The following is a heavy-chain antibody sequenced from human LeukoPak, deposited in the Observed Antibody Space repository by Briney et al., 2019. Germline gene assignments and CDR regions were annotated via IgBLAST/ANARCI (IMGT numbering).Heavy chain of an antibody. CDR1: GYTFTSYY. J-gene: IGHJ5*02. CDR2: INPSGGST. V-gene: IGHV1-46*01. CDR3: ARKGIAANWFDP. D-gene: IGHD6-13*01. Sequence: ASVKVSCRASGYTFTSYYMHWVRQAPGQGLEWMGIINPSGGSTSYAQKFQGRVTMTRDTSTSTVYMELSSLRSEDTAVYYCARKGIAANWFDPWGQGTLVTVSS.